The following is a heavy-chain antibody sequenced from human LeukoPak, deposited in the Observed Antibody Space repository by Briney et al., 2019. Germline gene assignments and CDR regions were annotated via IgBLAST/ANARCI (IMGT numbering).Heavy chain of an antibody. Sequence: GGSLRLSRAASGFTFSSYGMHWVRQAPGKGLEWVAVISYDGSNKYYADSVKGRFTISRDDSKNTLYLQMNSLKTEDTAVYYCTTQDNPDSSGPYYYYYYGMDVWGQGTTVTVSS. J-gene: IGHJ6*02. V-gene: IGHV3-30*12. D-gene: IGHD3-22*01. CDR2: ISYDGSNK. CDR1: GFTFSSYG. CDR3: TTQDNPDSSGPYYYYYYGMDV.